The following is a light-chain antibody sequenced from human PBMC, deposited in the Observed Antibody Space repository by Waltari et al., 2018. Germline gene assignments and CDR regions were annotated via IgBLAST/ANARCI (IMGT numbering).Light chain of an antibody. CDR2: WSS. Sequence: DIVMTQSPDSLAVSLGERATINCKSSQSVLSSSDNKNYLAWYPRKPGQPPKLFIYWSSTRESGVPDRFSGSGSGTDFALTISSLQAEDVAVYYCQHYYTSPPTFGGGTKVEIK. V-gene: IGKV4-1*01. CDR1: QSVLSSSDNKNY. CDR3: QHYYTSPPT. J-gene: IGKJ4*01.